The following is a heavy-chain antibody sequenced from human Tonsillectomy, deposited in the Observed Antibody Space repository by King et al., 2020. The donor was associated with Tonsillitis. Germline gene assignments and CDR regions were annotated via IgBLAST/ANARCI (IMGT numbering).Heavy chain of an antibody. CDR2: MWYDGSNK. D-gene: IGHD7-27*01. CDR3: AKDTTGDDWYFDL. J-gene: IGHJ2*01. V-gene: IGHV3-30*02. Sequence: VQLVESGGGVVQPGGSLRLSCAASGFTFSSYGMHWVRQAPGKGLEWVAFMWYDGSNKYYADSVKGRFTISRDNSKNTLYLQMNSLRAEDPAVYYCAKDTTGDDWYFDLWGRGTLVTVSS. CDR1: GFTFSSYG.